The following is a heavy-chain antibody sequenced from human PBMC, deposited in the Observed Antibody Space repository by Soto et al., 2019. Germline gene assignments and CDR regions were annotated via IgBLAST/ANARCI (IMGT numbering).Heavy chain of an antibody. D-gene: IGHD1-1*01. V-gene: IGHV1-18*01. CDR2: ISAHSGNT. J-gene: IGHJ4*02. CDR3: ARGRYGDY. Sequence: QVHLVQSGAEVKKPGASVKVSCKGSGYAFTTYAITWVRQAPGQGLEWMGWISAHSGNTNHAQKLQGRVTVTRDTSTSTAYMELRSLRSDDTAVYYCARGRYGDYWGQGALVTVSS. CDR1: GYAFTTYA.